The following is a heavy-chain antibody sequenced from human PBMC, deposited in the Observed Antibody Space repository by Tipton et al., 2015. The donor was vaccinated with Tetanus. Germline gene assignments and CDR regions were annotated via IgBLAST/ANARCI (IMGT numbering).Heavy chain of an antibody. CDR3: ARRGDYVFYYESSGYLWGAAFDI. J-gene: IGHJ3*02. CDR1: GDSMTDFY. V-gene: IGHV4-59*08. D-gene: IGHD3-22*01. CDR2: IFYSGST. Sequence: GLVKPSETLSLTCNVSGDSMTDFYWSWIRQPPGKGLEWIAYIFYSGSTNYNPSLKSRVTISVDTSKNQFSLKLNSVTAADTAVYYCARRGDYVFYYESSGYLWGAAFDIWGQGTMVSVSA.